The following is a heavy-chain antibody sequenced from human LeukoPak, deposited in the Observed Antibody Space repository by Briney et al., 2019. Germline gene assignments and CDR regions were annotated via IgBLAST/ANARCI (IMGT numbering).Heavy chain of an antibody. CDR2: ISAYNGNT. CDR1: GDIFTNYG. V-gene: IGHV1-18*01. D-gene: IGHD2-2*01. Sequence: ASMKVSCKASGDIFTNYGINWVRQAPGQGLEWMGWISAYNGNTNYAQKFQGRVTMTTDTSTSTAYMELRSLRSDDTAVYYCAMSYCSSTSCYDSQYNWFDPWGQGTLVTVSS. J-gene: IGHJ5*02. CDR3: AMSYCSSTSCYDSQYNWFDP.